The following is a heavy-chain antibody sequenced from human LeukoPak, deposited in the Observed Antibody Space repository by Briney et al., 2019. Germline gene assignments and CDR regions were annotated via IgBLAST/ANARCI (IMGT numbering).Heavy chain of an antibody. CDR3: ARFRSGGWYYFDS. D-gene: IGHD6-19*01. CDR1: GGSISSYY. V-gene: IGHV4-59*01. J-gene: IGHJ4*02. Sequence: PSETLSLTCTVSGGSISSYYWSWIRQPPGQGRWWIGYIFYSGSTNYNPSLKSRVTMSVDTSTSQFFLKLSSVTAEDSALYYCARFRSGGWYYFDSWGQGTLVTVSS. CDR2: IFYSGST.